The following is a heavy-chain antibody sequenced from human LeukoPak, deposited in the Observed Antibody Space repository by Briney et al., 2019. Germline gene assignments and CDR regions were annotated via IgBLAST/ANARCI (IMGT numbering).Heavy chain of an antibody. J-gene: IGHJ3*02. CDR1: GFTFNTYW. D-gene: IGHD3-22*01. V-gene: IGHV3-74*01. CDR2: INGDGTSR. CDR3: AKSSYYDSSGYFVILDAFDI. Sequence: GGSLRLSCAASGFTFNTYWMYWVRQAPGKGLVWVSRINGDGTSRDYAASVEGRFTMSRDNAKNTLCLQMNSLRAEDTAVYYCAKSSYYDSSGYFVILDAFDIWGQGTMVTVSS.